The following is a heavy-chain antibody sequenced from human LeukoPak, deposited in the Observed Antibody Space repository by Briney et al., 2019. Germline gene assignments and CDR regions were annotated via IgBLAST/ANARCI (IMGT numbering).Heavy chain of an antibody. CDR1: GFTFSSYW. CDR2: IKQDGSEK. V-gene: IGHV3-7*01. J-gene: IGHJ4*02. D-gene: IGHD6-19*01. Sequence: GGSLRLSCAASGFTFSSYWMSWVRQAPGKGLEWVANIKQDGSEKYYVDSVKGRFTISRDNAKNSLYLQMNSLRAEDTAVYYCAREVSSGWYGGEGDYWGQGTLVTVSS. CDR3: AREVSSGWYGGEGDY.